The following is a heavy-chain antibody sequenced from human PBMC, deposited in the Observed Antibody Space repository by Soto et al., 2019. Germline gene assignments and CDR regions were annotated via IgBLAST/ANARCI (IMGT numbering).Heavy chain of an antibody. CDR1: GFTFDDYA. Sequence: EVQLVESGGGLVQPGRSLRLSCAASGFTFDDYAMHWVRQAPGKGLEWVSGISWNSGSIGYADSVKGRFTISRDNAKNSLYLQMNSLRAEDTALYYCAKGLWFGETLGAFDIWGQGTMVTVSS. V-gene: IGHV3-9*01. J-gene: IGHJ3*02. CDR3: AKGLWFGETLGAFDI. D-gene: IGHD3-10*01. CDR2: ISWNSGSI.